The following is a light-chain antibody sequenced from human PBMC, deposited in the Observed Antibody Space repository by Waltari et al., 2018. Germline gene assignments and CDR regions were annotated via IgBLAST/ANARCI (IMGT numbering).Light chain of an antibody. J-gene: IGKJ2*01. V-gene: IGKV3-15*01. Sequence: EIVMTQSPATLSVSPGERAILSCRASQSVTTNLAWYQQKPGRAPRLLIYGASTRATDIPARFSGSGSGTEFTLTISSLQSEDFAVYYCHQYNDGPPFNFGPGTKLEIK. CDR2: GAS. CDR1: QSVTTN. CDR3: HQYNDGPPFN.